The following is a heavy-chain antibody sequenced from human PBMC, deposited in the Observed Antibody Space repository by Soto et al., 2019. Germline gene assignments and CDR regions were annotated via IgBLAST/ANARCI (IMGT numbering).Heavy chain of an antibody. V-gene: IGHV3-23*01. CDR2: ISGSGGST. CDR1: GFTFSSYA. Sequence: GGSLRLSCAASGFTFSSYAMSWVRQAPGKGLEWVSAISGSGGSTYYADSVKGRFTISRDNSKNTLYLQMNSLRAEDTAVYYCARDKIPDILTGYYDEYWGQGTLVTVSS. J-gene: IGHJ4*02. CDR3: ARDKIPDILTGYYDEY. D-gene: IGHD3-9*01.